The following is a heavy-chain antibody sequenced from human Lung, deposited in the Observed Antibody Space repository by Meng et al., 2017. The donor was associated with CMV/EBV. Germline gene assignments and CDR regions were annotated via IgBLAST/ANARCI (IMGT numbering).Heavy chain of an antibody. J-gene: IGHJ6*02. D-gene: IGHD3-16*01. Sequence: SXXISXKASGYTFTSYYMHWVRQAPGQGLEWMGIINPSGGSTSYAQKFQGRVTMTRDTSTSTVYMELSSLRSEDTAVYYCARDGGEGHEYGMDVWGQGTTVTVSS. V-gene: IGHV1-46*01. CDR1: GYTFTSYY. CDR3: ARDGGEGHEYGMDV. CDR2: INPSGGST.